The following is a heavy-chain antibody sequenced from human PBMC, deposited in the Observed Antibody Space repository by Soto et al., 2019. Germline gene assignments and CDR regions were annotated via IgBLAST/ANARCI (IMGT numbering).Heavy chain of an antibody. V-gene: IGHV1-24*01. D-gene: IGHD3-10*01. CDR2: FDPEDIKT. CDR1: GYTLTELS. J-gene: IGHJ4*02. Sequence: QVQMVQSGAEVKKPGASVKVSCKVSGYTLTELSIHWVRQPPGNGLEWMGGFDPEDIKTIYAQKFQGRVTMTEDRSTDTAYMELSSLRSEDTAVYYCATLADYFGSGSFPSYFDYWGQGTLVTVSS. CDR3: ATLADYFGSGSFPSYFDY.